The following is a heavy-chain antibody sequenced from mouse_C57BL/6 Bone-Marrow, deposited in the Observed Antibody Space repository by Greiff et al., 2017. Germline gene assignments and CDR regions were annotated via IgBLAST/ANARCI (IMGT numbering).Heavy chain of an antibody. V-gene: IGHV4-1*01. D-gene: IGHD2-4*01. J-gene: IGHJ3*01. CDR2: INPDNSTI. Sequence: EASGIDFSRYWMSWVRRAPGKGLEWIGEINPDNSTINYAPSLKDKFIISRDNAKNTLNLQMSKVRSEDTALYYCARPDYDYDAWFAYWGQGTLVTVSA. CDR1: GIDFSRYW. CDR3: ARPDYDYDAWFAY.